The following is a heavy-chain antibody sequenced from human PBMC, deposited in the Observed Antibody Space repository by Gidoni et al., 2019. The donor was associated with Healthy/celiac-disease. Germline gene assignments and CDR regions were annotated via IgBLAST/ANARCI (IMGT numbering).Heavy chain of an antibody. V-gene: IGHV3-11*01. CDR2: ISSSGSTR. CDR1: GFTFSDYY. Sequence: QVQLVESGGGLVKPGGSLRLSCAASGFTFSDYYMSWIRQAPGKGLEWVSYISSSGSTRYYADSVKGRFTISRDNAKNSLYLQMNSLRAEDTAVYYCARDKNDYIWGSYRSYNWFDPWGQGTLVTVSS. J-gene: IGHJ5*02. D-gene: IGHD3-16*01. CDR3: ARDKNDYIWGSYRSYNWFDP.